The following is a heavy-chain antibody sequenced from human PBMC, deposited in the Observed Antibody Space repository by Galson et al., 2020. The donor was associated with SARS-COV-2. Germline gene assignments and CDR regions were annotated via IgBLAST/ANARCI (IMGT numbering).Heavy chain of an antibody. CDR1: GFTFSSYE. Sequence: GGSLRLTCAASGFTFSSYEMNWVRQAPGKGLEWVSYISNSGSTIYYADSVKGRFTISRDNAKTSLYLQLNSLRAEDTAVYYCGRVPIGDYYYYYGMEVWGQGTTVIVSS. J-gene: IGHJ6*02. CDR2: ISNSGSTI. V-gene: IGHV3-48*03. CDR3: GRVPIGDYYYYYGMEV. D-gene: IGHD2-21*02.